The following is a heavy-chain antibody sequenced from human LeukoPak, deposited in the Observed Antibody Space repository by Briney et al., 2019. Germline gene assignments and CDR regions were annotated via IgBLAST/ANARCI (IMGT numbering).Heavy chain of an antibody. CDR3: ARVAGIAAAGPFDC. CDR2: IIPIFGTA. J-gene: IGHJ4*02. CDR1: GGTFSSYA. V-gene: IGHV1-69*13. D-gene: IGHD6-13*01. Sequence: ASVKVSCKASGGTFSSYAISWVRQAPGQGLEWMGGIIPIFGTANYAQKFQGRVTITADESTSTAYMELSSLRSEDTAVYYCARVAGIAAAGPFDCWGQGTLVTVSS.